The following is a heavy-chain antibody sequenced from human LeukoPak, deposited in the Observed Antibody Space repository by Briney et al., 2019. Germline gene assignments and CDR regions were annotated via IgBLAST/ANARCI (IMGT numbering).Heavy chain of an antibody. J-gene: IGHJ1*01. Sequence: SVKVSCKASGGTVSGYAISWVRQAPGQRLEWMGGIIPIFGKANYAQKFQGRVTITTDESTSPAYMELSSLRSEDTAVYYCARDRGDYYGNLSAEYFQQWGAGTLVTVSS. V-gene: IGHV1-69*05. CDR3: ARDRGDYYGNLSAEYFQQ. CDR2: IIPIFGKA. D-gene: IGHD3-22*01. CDR1: GGTVSGYA.